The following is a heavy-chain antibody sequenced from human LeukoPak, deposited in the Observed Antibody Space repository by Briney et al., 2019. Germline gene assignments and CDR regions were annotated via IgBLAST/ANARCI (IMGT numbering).Heavy chain of an antibody. J-gene: IGHJ5*01. CDR2: THYSGTT. V-gene: IGHV4-59*01. D-gene: IGHD3-16*01. CDR3: ARGGVLPRAFDS. CDR1: DGSISYFF. Sequence: PSETLSLTCNVSDGSISYFFWSWIRQPPGKGLEWIAYTHYSGTTSHNPSLKSRVSLSVDTSKNQLSLNLTSVTAADTAVYYCARGGVLPRAFDSWGQGTLVTVSS.